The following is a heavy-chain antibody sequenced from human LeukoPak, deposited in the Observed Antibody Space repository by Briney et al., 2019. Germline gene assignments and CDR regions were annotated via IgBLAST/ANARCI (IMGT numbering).Heavy chain of an antibody. Sequence: ASVKVSCKASGYTFTGYYMHCVRRAPGQGLEWMGWINPNSGGTNYAQKFQGRVTMTRDTSISTAYMELSRLRSDDTAVYYCARELGYSSSWYRTNRDWFDPWGQGTLVTVSS. CDR1: GYTFTGYY. J-gene: IGHJ5*02. V-gene: IGHV1-2*02. CDR2: INPNSGGT. D-gene: IGHD6-13*01. CDR3: ARELGYSSSWYRTNRDWFDP.